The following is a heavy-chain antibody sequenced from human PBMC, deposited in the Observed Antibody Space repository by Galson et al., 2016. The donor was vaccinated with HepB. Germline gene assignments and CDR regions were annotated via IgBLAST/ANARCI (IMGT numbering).Heavy chain of an antibody. CDR2: IYHSGTA. V-gene: IGHV4-4*02. Sequence: SETLSLTCAVSGGSISSMNSSIWWSWLRQPPGKGLEWIGEIYHSGTAHYNPSLTSRVTMSVDKSKNQFFLRLTSVTAADTAVYYCARASVVPGARMVFDSWGQGILVTVSS. D-gene: IGHD2-2*01. J-gene: IGHJ5*01. CDR1: GGSISSMNSSIW. CDR3: ARASVVPGARMVFDS.